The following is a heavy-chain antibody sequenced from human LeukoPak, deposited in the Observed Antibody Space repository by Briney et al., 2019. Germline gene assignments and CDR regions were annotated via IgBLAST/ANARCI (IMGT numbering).Heavy chain of an antibody. CDR2: IRAYNGNT. D-gene: IGHD1-14*01. CDR1: GYTFTSYG. J-gene: IGHJ6*02. CDR3: ARRLTTGYYYYGMDV. V-gene: IGHV1-18*01. Sequence: ASVKVSCKASGYTFTSYGISWVRQAPGQGLEWMGWIRAYNGNTNYAQKLQGRVTMTTDTSTSTAYMELRSLRSDDTAVYYCARRLTTGYYYYGMDVWGQGTTVTVSS.